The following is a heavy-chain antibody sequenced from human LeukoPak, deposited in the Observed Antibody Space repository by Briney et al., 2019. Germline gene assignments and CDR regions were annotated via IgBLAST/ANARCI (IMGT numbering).Heavy chain of an antibody. D-gene: IGHD3-9*01. CDR1: GFTFSSYT. V-gene: IGHV3-30-3*01. CDR2: ISDDGNNA. Sequence: ERSLRLSCAASGFTFSSYTMHWVRQAPGKGLEWVAAISDDGNNAYYSDSAKGRLTISRDNSNNTLYLQMNSLRAEDTAVYYCARELDNTLTTLDYWGQGALVTVSS. J-gene: IGHJ4*02. CDR3: ARELDNTLTTLDY.